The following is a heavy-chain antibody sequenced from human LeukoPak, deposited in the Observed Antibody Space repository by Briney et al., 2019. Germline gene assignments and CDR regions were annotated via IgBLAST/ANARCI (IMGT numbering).Heavy chain of an antibody. CDR3: ASYSGSYSSDFDY. Sequence: ASVKVSCTASGYTFTGYYMHWVRQAPGQGLEWMGWINPNSGGTNYAQKFQGRVTMTRDTSISTAYMELSRLRSDDTAVYYCASYSGSYSSDFDYWGQGTLVTVSS. CDR2: INPNSGGT. CDR1: GYTFTGYY. J-gene: IGHJ4*02. D-gene: IGHD1-26*01. V-gene: IGHV1-2*02.